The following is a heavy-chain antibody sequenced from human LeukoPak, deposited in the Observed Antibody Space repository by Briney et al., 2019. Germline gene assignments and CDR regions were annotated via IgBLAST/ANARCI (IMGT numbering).Heavy chain of an antibody. CDR2: ISANSSYT. D-gene: IGHD3-10*01. Sequence: ASVKVSCKASGYTFTTYGTSWLRQAPGQGLEWMGWISANSSYTNYVQNLQGRLTMTTDTSTGTAYMELRSLRSDDTAMYYCTRDPAHEEVRGIFIPYFDSWGQGTLVTVSS. V-gene: IGHV1-18*01. J-gene: IGHJ4*02. CDR1: GYTFTTYG. CDR3: TRDPAHEEVRGIFIPYFDS.